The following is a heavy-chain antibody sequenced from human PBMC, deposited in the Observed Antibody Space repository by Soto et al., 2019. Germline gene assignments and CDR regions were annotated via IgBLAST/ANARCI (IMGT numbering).Heavy chain of an antibody. CDR3: ARDRKPYYDFGSGSTYFDY. D-gene: IGHD3-3*01. J-gene: IGHJ4*02. V-gene: IGHV4-61*01. Sequence: SETLSLTCTVSGGSVSSGSYYWSWIRQPPGKGLEWIGYIYYSGSTNYNPSLKSRVTISVDTSKNQFSLKLSSVTAADTAVYYCARDRKPYYDFGSGSTYFDYWGQGTLVTVSS. CDR1: GGSVSSGSYY. CDR2: IYYSGST.